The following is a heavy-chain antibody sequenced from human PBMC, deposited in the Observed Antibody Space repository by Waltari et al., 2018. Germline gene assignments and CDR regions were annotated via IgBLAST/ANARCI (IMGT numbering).Heavy chain of an antibody. J-gene: IGHJ4*02. CDR3: GRDRGRGLYLDS. Sequence: QLRLQESGPGLARPSGTLSLTCDVSGDSVSSPYWWSWVRQSPGKGLEWIGQVHGSGKTNYNPSFASRVSVSLHTPANQFSLTVTSATAADTAVYYCGRDRGRGLYLDSWGQGTLVTVSP. CDR2: VHGSGKT. D-gene: IGHD5-12*01. V-gene: IGHV4-4*02. CDR1: GDSVSSPYW.